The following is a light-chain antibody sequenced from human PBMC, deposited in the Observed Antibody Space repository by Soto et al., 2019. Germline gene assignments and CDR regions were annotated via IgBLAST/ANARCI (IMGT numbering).Light chain of an antibody. CDR2: KVS. Sequence: DVVMTQSPLSLPVTLGQPSSISCRSSQSLVYSDGNLYLNWFQHRPGQSPRRLIYKVSNRDSGVPDRFSGSGSGTDFTLKISRVEAEDVGVYYCMQGTHWPPTFGQGTKVDIK. J-gene: IGKJ1*01. CDR3: MQGTHWPPT. CDR1: QSLVYSDGNLY. V-gene: IGKV2-30*01.